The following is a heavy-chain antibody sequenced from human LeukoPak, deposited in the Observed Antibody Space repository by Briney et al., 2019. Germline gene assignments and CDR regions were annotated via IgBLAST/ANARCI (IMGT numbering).Heavy chain of an antibody. V-gene: IGHV4-59*08. CDR3: ARSTVTTDAFDI. D-gene: IGHD4-17*01. Sequence: SETLSLTCTVSGGSISSYYWSWIRQPPGKGLEWIGYIYYSGGTNYNPSLKSRVTISVDTSKNQFSLKLSSVTAADTAVYYCARSTVTTDAFDIWGQGTMVTVSS. CDR1: GGSISSYY. J-gene: IGHJ3*02. CDR2: IYYSGGT.